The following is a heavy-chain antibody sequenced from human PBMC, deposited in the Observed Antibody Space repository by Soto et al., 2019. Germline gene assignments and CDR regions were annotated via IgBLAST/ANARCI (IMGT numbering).Heavy chain of an antibody. J-gene: IGHJ6*02. V-gene: IGHV1-69*08. D-gene: IGHD2-2*01. CDR2: IMPVFGIA. CDR3: AREDRDRETGLVPAAIEGMDV. CDR1: GGTFSRYS. Sequence: QVQLVQSGAEVKKPGSSVKVSCKASGGTFSRYSFTWVRQAPGHGLEWMGRIMPVFGIASYAQKFQGRVTITADESTSTAFMELSSLRSEDTAVYYCAREDRDRETGLVPAAIEGMDVWCQGTTVTVSS.